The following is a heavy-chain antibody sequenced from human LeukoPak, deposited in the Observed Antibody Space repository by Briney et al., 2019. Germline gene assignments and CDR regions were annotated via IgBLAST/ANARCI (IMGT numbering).Heavy chain of an antibody. CDR1: GFTFSDYA. V-gene: IGHV3-30*14. D-gene: IGHD2-15*01. J-gene: IGHJ4*02. CDR2: ISDDGGDK. Sequence: PGGSLRLSCAASGFTFSDYAMHWLRQAPGKGPEWVTVISDDGGDKFYADSVKGRFTISRDDSKNTLYLQMNSLRAEDTAVYYCARRYCSGGTCYFFDYWGQGTLVTVSS. CDR3: ARRYCSGGTCYFFDY.